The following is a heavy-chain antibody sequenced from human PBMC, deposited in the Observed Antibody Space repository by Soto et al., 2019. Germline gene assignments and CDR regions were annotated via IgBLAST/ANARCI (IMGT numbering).Heavy chain of an antibody. D-gene: IGHD5-12*01. CDR2: INPKSGLT. V-gene: IGHV1-2*02. J-gene: IGHJ4*02. CDR1: GYTFTDSY. Sequence: SVKLSCKAWGYTFTDSYMHWVRLAPGQGLDGMGWINPKSGLTSHAQNFRGRVTMTRDTSISTVYMELNRLTSDDRAIYYCARRDKSGSFDYWGQRTHVTVSS. CDR3: ARRDKSGSFDY.